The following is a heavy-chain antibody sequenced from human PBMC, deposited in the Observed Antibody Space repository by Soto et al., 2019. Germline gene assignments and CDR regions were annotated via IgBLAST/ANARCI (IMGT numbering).Heavy chain of an antibody. CDR1: GFTFSSYG. J-gene: IGHJ6*02. CDR3: AKDPLYCSGGSCYWAGTGMDV. V-gene: IGHV3-30*18. D-gene: IGHD2-15*01. Sequence: QVQLVESGGGVVQPGRSLRLSCAASGFTFSSYGMHWVRQAPGKGLEWVAVISYDGSNKYYADSVKGRFTISRDNSKNTLYLQMNSQRAEDTAVYYCAKDPLYCSGGSCYWAGTGMDVWGQGTTVTVSS. CDR2: ISYDGSNK.